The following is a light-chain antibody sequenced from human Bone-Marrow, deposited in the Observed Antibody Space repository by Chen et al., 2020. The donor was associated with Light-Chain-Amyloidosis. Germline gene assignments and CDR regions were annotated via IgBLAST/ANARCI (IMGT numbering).Light chain of an antibody. CDR3: SAWDTSRSAVV. CDR1: SYNVGNQG. J-gene: IGLJ2*01. V-gene: IGLV10-54*04. Sequence: QAGLTQPPSVSKGLRQTATLTCTGNSYNVGNQGVAWLQQHQGHPPKLLSYRNDNRPSGISERFSASTSGNTSSLTTTGLQPQDVAGYYCSAWDTSRSAVVFGGGTKLTIL. CDR2: RND.